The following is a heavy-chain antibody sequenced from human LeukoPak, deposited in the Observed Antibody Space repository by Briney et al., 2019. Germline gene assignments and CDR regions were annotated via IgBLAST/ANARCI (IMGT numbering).Heavy chain of an antibody. J-gene: IGHJ4*02. Sequence: PGGSLRLSCAASGFIFNDYWMSWVRQAPGKGLEWVAVISYDGSNKYYADSVKGRFTISRDNSKNTLYLQMNSLRAEDTAVYYCARPLGDILTGYYIGGTSFMYWGQGTLVTVSS. CDR2: ISYDGSNK. CDR1: GFIFNDYW. V-gene: IGHV3-30-3*01. CDR3: ARPLGDILTGYYIGGTSFMY. D-gene: IGHD3-9*01.